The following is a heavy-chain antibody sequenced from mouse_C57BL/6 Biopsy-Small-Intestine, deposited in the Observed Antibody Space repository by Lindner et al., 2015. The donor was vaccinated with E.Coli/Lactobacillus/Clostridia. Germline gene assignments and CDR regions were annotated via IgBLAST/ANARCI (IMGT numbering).Heavy chain of an antibody. V-gene: IGHV1-18*01. CDR1: GYTFTDYN. D-gene: IGHD1-1*01. CDR2: INPNNGGT. J-gene: IGHJ1*03. CDR3: AITTVVGGYFDV. Sequence: VQLQESGPELVKPGASVKIPCKASGYTFTDYNMDWVKQSHGKSLEWIGDINPNNGGTIYNQKFKGKATLTVNKSSSTAYMELRSLTSEDSAVYYCAITTVVGGYFDVWGTGTTVTVSS.